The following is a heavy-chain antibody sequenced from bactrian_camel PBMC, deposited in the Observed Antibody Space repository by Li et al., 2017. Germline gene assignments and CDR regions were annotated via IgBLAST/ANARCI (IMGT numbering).Heavy chain of an antibody. CDR1: GFTFSNYY. D-gene: IGHD3*01. Sequence: VQLVESGGGLVQPGGSLRLSCAASGFTFSNYYMSWVRQAPGKGLEWVSSINSGSDNTYYADSVKGRFTISRDNAKNIVYLQMNSLKPEDSAMYYCAAGDTYGCCTRGSMGKSDYNYWGQGTQVTVS. V-gene: IGHV3S40*01. CDR2: INSGSDNT. J-gene: IGHJ4*01. CDR3: AAGDTYGCCTRGSMGKSDYNY.